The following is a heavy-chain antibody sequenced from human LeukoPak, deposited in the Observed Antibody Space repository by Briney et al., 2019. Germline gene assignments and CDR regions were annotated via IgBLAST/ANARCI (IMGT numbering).Heavy chain of an antibody. D-gene: IGHD3-22*01. CDR1: GYSISSDNY. Sequence: PSESLSLTCAVSGYSISSDNYWVWLRQPPGQGLEWTGGIYHSGSTYYNPSLKSRVTMSGDTSKNQFSLKLSPVTAADTAVYYCARAPRDSSSSNYMKRFDYWGQGTLVTVSS. J-gene: IGHJ4*02. CDR2: IYHSGST. V-gene: IGHV4-38-2*01. CDR3: ARAPRDSSSSNYMKRFDY.